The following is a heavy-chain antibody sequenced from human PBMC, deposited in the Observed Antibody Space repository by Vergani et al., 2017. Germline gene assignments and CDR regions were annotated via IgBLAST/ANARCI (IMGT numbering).Heavy chain of an antibody. CDR2: IVVGSGNT. CDR3: AAERWCSSTSCYSSGVATDY. CDR1: GFTFTSSA. V-gene: IGHV1-58*01. D-gene: IGHD2-2*01. Sequence: QMQLVQSGPEVKKPGTSVKVSCKASGFTFTSSAVQWVRQARGQRLEWIGWIVVGSGNTNYAQKFQERVTITRDMSTSTAYMELSSLRSEDTAVYYCAAERWCSSTSCYSSGVATDYWGQGTLVTVSS. J-gene: IGHJ4*02.